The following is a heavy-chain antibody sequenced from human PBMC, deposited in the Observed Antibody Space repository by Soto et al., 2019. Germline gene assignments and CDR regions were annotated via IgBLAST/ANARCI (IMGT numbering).Heavy chain of an antibody. CDR2: IIPTFGRT. V-gene: IGHV1-69*13. Sequence: ASVKVSCKASGDTFSSYAISWVRQAPGKGLEWMGKIIPTFGRTNYAQKFQGRLTISADDSTSTAYMELRSLVSEDTAVYYCARDPLSSFAMDMWGQGTTVTVSS. CDR3: ARDPLSSFAMDM. D-gene: IGHD6-6*01. CDR1: GDTFSSYA. J-gene: IGHJ6*02.